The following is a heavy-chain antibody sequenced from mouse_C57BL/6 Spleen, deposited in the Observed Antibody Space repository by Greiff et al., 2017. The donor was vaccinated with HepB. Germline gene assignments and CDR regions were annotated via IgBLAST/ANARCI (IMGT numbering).Heavy chain of an antibody. D-gene: IGHD4-1*01. CDR1: GFTFSNYW. J-gene: IGHJ3*01. V-gene: IGHV6-3*01. CDR2: IRLKSDNYAT. CDR3: TYNWDAFAY. Sequence: EVKVEESGGGLVQPGGSMKLSCVASGFTFSNYWMNWVRQSPEKGLEWVAQIRLKSDNYATHYAESVKGRFTISRDDSKSSVYLQMNNLRAEDTGIYYCTYNWDAFAYWGQGTLVTVSA.